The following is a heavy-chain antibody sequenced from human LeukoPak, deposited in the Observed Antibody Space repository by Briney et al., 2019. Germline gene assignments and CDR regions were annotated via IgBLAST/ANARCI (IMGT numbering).Heavy chain of an antibody. Sequence: GGSLRLSFAASGFTFSAYHINWAGQAPGKGLKGISYISTTGTTIHYADSVKGRFAISRDNAKSSLYLQMNSLRDEDTAVYYCARVWQDYSGVDYWGQGTLVTVSS. D-gene: IGHD2-21*01. CDR2: ISTTGTTI. CDR3: ARVWQDYSGVDY. J-gene: IGHJ4*02. CDR1: GFTFSAYH. V-gene: IGHV3-48*02.